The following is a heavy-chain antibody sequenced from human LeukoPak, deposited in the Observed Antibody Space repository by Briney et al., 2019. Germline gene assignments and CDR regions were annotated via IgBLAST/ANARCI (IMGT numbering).Heavy chain of an antibody. CDR2: INHSGST. Sequence: SETLSLTCAVYGGSFSGYYWSWIRQPPGKGLEWIGEINHSGSTNYNPSLKSRVTISVDTSKNQFSLKLSSVTAADTAVYYCARGYCSSTSCYIFDYWGQGTLVTVSS. CDR3: ARGYCSSTSCYIFDY. J-gene: IGHJ4*02. CDR1: GGSFSGYY. V-gene: IGHV4-34*01. D-gene: IGHD2-2*02.